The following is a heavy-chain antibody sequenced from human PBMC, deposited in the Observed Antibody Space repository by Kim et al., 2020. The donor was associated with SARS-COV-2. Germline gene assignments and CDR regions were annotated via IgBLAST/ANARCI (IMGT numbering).Heavy chain of an antibody. Sequence: SVKVSCKASGGTFSSYAISWVRQAPGQGLEWMGGIIPIFGTANYAQKFQGRVTITADESTSTAYMELSSLRSEDTAVYYCASSDSFGELLYYDYWGQGTLVTVSS. D-gene: IGHD3-10*01. CDR1: GGTFSSYA. CDR2: IIPIFGTA. CDR3: ASSDSFGELLYYDY. J-gene: IGHJ4*02. V-gene: IGHV1-69*13.